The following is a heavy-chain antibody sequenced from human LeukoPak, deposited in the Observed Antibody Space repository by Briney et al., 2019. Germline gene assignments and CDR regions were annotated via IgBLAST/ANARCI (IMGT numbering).Heavy chain of an antibody. Sequence: ASVKVSCKASGYTFTSYGISWVRQAPGQGLEWMGWISAYNGNTNYAQKLQGRVTMTTDTSTSTAYMELRSLRSDDTAVYYCARPRSTVTTSSFDYWGQGTLVTVSS. CDR3: ARPRSTVTTSSFDY. CDR1: GYTFTSYG. D-gene: IGHD4-17*01. J-gene: IGHJ4*02. V-gene: IGHV1-18*01. CDR2: ISAYNGNT.